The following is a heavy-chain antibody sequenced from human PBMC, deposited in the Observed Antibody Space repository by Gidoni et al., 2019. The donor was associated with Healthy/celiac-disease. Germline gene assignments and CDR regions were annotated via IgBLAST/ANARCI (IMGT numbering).Heavy chain of an antibody. CDR3: ARTKISGDYDYIWGSYPDAFDI. CDR2: IKQDGSEK. V-gene: IGHV3-7*01. D-gene: IGHD3-16*01. CDR1: GFTFSSYW. J-gene: IGHJ3*02. Sequence: EVQLVESGGGLVQPGGSLRLSCAASGFTFSSYWLSWVRQAPGKGLEWVANIKQDGSEKYYVDSVKGRFTISRDNAKNALYLQMNSLRAEDTAVYYCARTKISGDYDYIWGSYPDAFDIWGQGTMVTVSS.